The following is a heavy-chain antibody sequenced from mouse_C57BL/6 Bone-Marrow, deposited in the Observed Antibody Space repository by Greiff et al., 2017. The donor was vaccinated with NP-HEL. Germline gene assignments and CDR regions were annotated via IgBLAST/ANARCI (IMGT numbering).Heavy chain of an antibody. CDR1: GFNIKDDY. CDR2: IDPENGDT. J-gene: IGHJ3*01. V-gene: IGHV14-4*01. Sequence: VQLQQSGAELVRPGASVKLSCTASGFNIKDDYMHWVKQRPEQGLEWIGWIDPENGDTEYASKFQGKATITADTSSNTAYLQLSSLTSEDTAFYYSTTGGSGYFWFAYWGQGTLVTVSA. D-gene: IGHD3-2*02. CDR3: TTGGSGYFWFAY.